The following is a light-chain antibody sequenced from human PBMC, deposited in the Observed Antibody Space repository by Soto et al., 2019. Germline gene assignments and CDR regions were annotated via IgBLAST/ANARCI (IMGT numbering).Light chain of an antibody. Sequence: DIQMTQSPSSLSASVGGRVTITCQASQDISNYLNWYQQKPGKAPKLLIYDASNLETGVPSRFSGSGSGTDFTFTISSLQPEDIATYYCQQYDNLPITFGGGTKVEIK. CDR2: DAS. CDR3: QQYDNLPIT. V-gene: IGKV1-33*01. J-gene: IGKJ4*01. CDR1: QDISNY.